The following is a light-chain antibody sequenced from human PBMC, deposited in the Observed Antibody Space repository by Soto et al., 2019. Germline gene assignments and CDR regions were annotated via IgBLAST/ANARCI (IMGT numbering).Light chain of an antibody. J-gene: IGKJ1*01. CDR2: RAS. CDR1: QSVFSN. V-gene: IGKV3-15*01. CDR3: QQYHNLWT. Sequence: EIVMTQSPATLSVSPGERVTLSCRASQSVFSNVAWYQQRPGQAPRLLIYRASTRATGIPARFSGSGSGTEFTLTISSLQSEDFAVYYCQQYHNLWTFGQGTKVDIK.